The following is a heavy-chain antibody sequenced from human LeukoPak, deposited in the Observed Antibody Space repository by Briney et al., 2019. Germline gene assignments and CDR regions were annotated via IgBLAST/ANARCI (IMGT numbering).Heavy chain of an antibody. CDR2: IKQDGSEK. J-gene: IGHJ3*02. CDR1: GFTFSTYW. Sequence: GGSLRLSCAAPGFTFSTYWMTWVRQAPGKGLEWVANIKQDGSEKNYVDSVKGRFTISRDNAKNSLYLQMNSLRAEDTALYYCARATDGAFDIWGQGTVVTVSS. V-gene: IGHV3-7*01. D-gene: IGHD4-17*01. CDR3: ARATDGAFDI.